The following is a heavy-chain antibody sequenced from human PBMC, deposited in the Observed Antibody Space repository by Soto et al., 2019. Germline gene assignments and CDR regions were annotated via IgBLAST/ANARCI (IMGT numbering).Heavy chain of an antibody. CDR1: GFTFSTYS. V-gene: IGHV3-21*01. Sequence: EVQLVESGGGLVKPGGSLRLSCAASGFTFSTYSMNWVRQAPGKGLEWVSSVSSSITYIYYADSVKGRFTISRDNAKNSLYLQTNSLRAEDTAVYYCARDLKPSTEVTLVVDCWGQGTLVTVSS. CDR2: VSSSITYI. J-gene: IGHJ4*02. D-gene: IGHD2-2*01. CDR3: ARDLKPSTEVTLVVDC.